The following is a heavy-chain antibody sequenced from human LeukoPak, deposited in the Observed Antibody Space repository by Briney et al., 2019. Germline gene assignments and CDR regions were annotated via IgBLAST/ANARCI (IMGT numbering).Heavy chain of an antibody. CDR3: ATRKLGNDY. J-gene: IGHJ4*02. D-gene: IGHD7-27*01. Sequence: TGGSLRLSCAASGFTFSGSAMHWVRQASGKGLEWVGRIRSKANSYATAYAASVKGRFTISRDTSKHTLYLQMNSLRAEDTAVYYCATRKLGNDYWGQGTLVTVSS. CDR1: GFTFSGSA. V-gene: IGHV3-73*01. CDR2: IRSKANSYAT.